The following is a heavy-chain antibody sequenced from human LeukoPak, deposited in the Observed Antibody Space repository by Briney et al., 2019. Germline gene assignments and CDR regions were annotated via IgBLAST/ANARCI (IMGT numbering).Heavy chain of an antibody. CDR1: GFTFSSYS. Sequence: PGGSLRLSCAAAGFTFSSYSMNWVRQAPGKGLEWVSYISSSSSTIYYADCVKGRFTISRDNAKNSLYLQMNSLRAEDTAVYYCARDFLWCSGRSDYWGQGTLVTVSS. J-gene: IGHJ4*02. CDR3: ARDFLWCSGRSDY. D-gene: IGHD3-10*02. CDR2: ISSSSSTI. V-gene: IGHV3-48*04.